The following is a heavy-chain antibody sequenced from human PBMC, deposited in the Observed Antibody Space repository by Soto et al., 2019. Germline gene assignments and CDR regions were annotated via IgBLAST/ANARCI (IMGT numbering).Heavy chain of an antibody. CDR3: AKHGYYECFHY. J-gene: IGHJ1*01. CDR2: IYHSGST. CDR1: GGSVSSGNYY. V-gene: IGHV4-61*01. Sequence: PSETLSLTCTVSGGSVSSGNYYWSWIRQPPGKGLEWIGYIYHSGSTNYNPSLRSRVTISVDTSKNQFSLRLRSVTAADTAVYYCAKHGYYECFHYWGQGTLVTVSS. D-gene: IGHD3-22*01.